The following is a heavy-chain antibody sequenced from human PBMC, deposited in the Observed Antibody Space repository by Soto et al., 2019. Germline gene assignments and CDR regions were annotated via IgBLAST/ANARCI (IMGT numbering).Heavy chain of an antibody. CDR2: IYPGDSDT. J-gene: IGHJ4*02. CDR3: ARHDICSKRWLQLFDY. CDR1: GYSFTSYW. Sequence: EVQLVQSGAEVKKPGESLKISCKGSGYSFTSYWIGWVRQMPGKGLEWMGIIYPGDSDTRYSPSFQGQVTISADKSISTAYLQWSSLKASDSAMYYCARHDICSKRWLQLFDYWGQGTLVTVSS. D-gene: IGHD1-1*01. V-gene: IGHV5-51*01.